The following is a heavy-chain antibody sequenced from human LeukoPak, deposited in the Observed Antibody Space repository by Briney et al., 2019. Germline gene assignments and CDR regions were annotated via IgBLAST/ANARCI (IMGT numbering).Heavy chain of an antibody. CDR1: GFTFSSYS. Sequence: PGGSLRLSCAASGFTFSSYSMNWVRQAPGKGLEWVSSISSSSSYIYYADSVKGRFTISRDNAKNSLYLQMNSLRAEDTAVYYCARDKIPPKSYYYGSGRGGYYYGMDVWGKGTTVTVSS. CDR2: ISSSSSYI. J-gene: IGHJ6*04. D-gene: IGHD3-10*01. CDR3: ARDKIPPKSYYYGSGRGGYYYGMDV. V-gene: IGHV3-21*01.